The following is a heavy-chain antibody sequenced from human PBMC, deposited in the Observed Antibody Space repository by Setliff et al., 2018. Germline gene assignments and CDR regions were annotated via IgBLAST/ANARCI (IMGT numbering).Heavy chain of an antibody. CDR3: ARWNGSGYFYY. V-gene: IGHV1-69*11. CDR1: GGAFSNYG. D-gene: IGHD3-3*01. CDR2: IIPILETT. J-gene: IGHJ4*02. Sequence: GASVKVSCKVSGGAFSNYGPSWVRQAPGQGLLWMGRIIPILETTNYAQNFQGRVSITADESTRTAYMELSSLTFEDTAAYYCARWNGSGYFYYWGQGTWVTVSS.